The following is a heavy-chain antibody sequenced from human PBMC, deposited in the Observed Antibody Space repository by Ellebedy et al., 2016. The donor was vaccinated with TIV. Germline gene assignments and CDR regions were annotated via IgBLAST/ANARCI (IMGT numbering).Heavy chain of an antibody. Sequence: GESLKISCAVSGFSLSGSTVNWVRRTSGRGLEWVGRISTKADTYATAYAVSVKGSFIISRDDSQNTAYLQMNSLRTEDTAVYYCSFSEYGDTGMAYWGQGTLVTVSS. V-gene: IGHV3-73*01. CDR2: ISTKADTYAT. CDR3: SFSEYGDTGMAY. D-gene: IGHD4/OR15-4a*01. J-gene: IGHJ4*02. CDR1: GFSLSGST.